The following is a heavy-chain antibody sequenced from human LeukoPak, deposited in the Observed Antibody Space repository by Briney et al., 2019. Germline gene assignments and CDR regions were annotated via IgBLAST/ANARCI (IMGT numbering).Heavy chain of an antibody. J-gene: IGHJ6*03. V-gene: IGHV3-48*04. D-gene: IGHD5-18*01. CDR3: ARDRAGTAMPMISYYYYYMDV. CDR1: GFTFDDYG. Sequence: GGSLRLSCAASGFTFDDYGMSWVRQAPGKGLEWVSYISSSGSTIYYADSVKGRFTISRDNAKNSLYLQMNSLRAEDTAVYYCARDRAGTAMPMISYYYYYMDVWGKGTTVTVSS. CDR2: ISSSGSTI.